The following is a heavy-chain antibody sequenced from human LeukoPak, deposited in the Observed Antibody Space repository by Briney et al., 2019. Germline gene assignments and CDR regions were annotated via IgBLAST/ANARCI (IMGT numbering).Heavy chain of an antibody. J-gene: IGHJ4*02. CDR1: AGSVCDFY. Sequence: SDTLSLTCTVSAGSVCDFYWIWIRQSPGKGLEWIGYVSDSGNTKYNPSLTCRLALSVDTSRNSFSLRLSSVSTGDSGVYYCATMSYGMLTGYRRLDFWGRGTLVSVSS. V-gene: IGHV4-59*02. D-gene: IGHD3-9*01. CDR2: VSDSGNT. CDR3: ATMSYGMLTGYRRLDF.